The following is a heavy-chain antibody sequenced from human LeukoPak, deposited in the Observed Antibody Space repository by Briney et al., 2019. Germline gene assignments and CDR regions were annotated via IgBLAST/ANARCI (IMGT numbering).Heavy chain of an antibody. CDR2: INSDANRM. Sequence: GGSLRLSCAASGFTLTNYWMHWVRQAPGKGLEWVSHINSDANRMNYADSVKGRFTISRDNAKSTLYLQMNSLRVEDTAVYYCTRTAGVGGHWHFDVWGRGTVVTVSS. CDR1: GFTLTNYW. J-gene: IGHJ2*01. V-gene: IGHV3-74*01. D-gene: IGHD3-3*01. CDR3: TRTAGVGGHWHFDV.